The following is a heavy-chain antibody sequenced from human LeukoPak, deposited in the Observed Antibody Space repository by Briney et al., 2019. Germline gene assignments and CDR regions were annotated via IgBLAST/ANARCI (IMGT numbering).Heavy chain of an antibody. Sequence: SETLSLTCAVSGGSISSGGYSWSWNRQPPGKGLEWIGYIYHSGSTYYNPSLKSRVTISVDRSKNQFSLKLSSVTAAGTAVYYCARASRITMVRGVSRGYWYFDLWGRGTLVTVSS. D-gene: IGHD3-10*01. J-gene: IGHJ2*01. CDR3: ARASRITMVRGVSRGYWYFDL. V-gene: IGHV4-30-2*01. CDR2: IYHSGST. CDR1: GGSISSGGYS.